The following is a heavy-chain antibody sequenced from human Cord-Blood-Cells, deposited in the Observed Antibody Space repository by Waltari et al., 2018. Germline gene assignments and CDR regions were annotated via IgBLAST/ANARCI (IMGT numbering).Heavy chain of an antibody. Sequence: QVQLQESGPGLVKPSETLSLTCTVSGGSISSHYWSWTRQPPGKGLEWIGYIYYSGSPNYNPCLKSRVTIAVDTSKNQFSLKLSSVTAADTALDYCATSLTGQIGAFDIWGQGTMVTVSS. V-gene: IGHV4-59*11. J-gene: IGHJ3*02. D-gene: IGHD3-9*01. CDR1: GGSISSHY. CDR3: ATSLTGQIGAFDI. CDR2: IYYSGSP.